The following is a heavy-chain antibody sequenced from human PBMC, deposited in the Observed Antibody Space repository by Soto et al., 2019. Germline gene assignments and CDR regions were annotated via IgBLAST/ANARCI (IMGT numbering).Heavy chain of an antibody. Sequence: PVESLRLSCAASGFTFSSYAMHWVRQAPGKGLEWVAVISYDGSNKYYADSVKGRFTISRDNSKNTLYLQMNSLRAEDTAVYYCARSGGIDYYGSGSYYKHWGQGTLVTVSS. J-gene: IGHJ1*01. D-gene: IGHD3-10*01. CDR1: GFTFSSYA. V-gene: IGHV3-30-3*01. CDR3: ARSGGIDYYGSGSYYKH. CDR2: ISYDGSNK.